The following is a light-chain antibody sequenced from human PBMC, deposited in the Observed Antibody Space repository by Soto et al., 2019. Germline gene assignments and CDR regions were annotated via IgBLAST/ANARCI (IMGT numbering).Light chain of an antibody. CDR3: QQYYSFPPT. Sequence: AIRMTQSPSSFSASTGDRVTITCRASQGISSYLAWYQQKPGKAPKLIIYAASTLQSGVPSRFSGSGSGTDFTLANSCLQSEDFATYYCQQYYSFPPTFGGGKKVEIK. CDR2: AAS. V-gene: IGKV1-8*01. J-gene: IGKJ4*01. CDR1: QGISSY.